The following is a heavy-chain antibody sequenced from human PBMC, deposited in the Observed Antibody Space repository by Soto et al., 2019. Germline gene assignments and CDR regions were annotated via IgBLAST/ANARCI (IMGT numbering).Heavy chain of an antibody. CDR2: ISSSSSYI. Sequence: GGSLRLSCAASGFTFSSYAMSWVRQAPGKGLEWVSSISSSSSYIYYADSVKGRFTISRDNAKNSLYLQMNSLRAEDTAVYYCAGRGGYYDSSGYRIMDVWGQGTTVTVSS. J-gene: IGHJ6*02. CDR1: GFTFSSYA. D-gene: IGHD3-22*01. V-gene: IGHV3-21*01. CDR3: AGRGGYYDSSGYRIMDV.